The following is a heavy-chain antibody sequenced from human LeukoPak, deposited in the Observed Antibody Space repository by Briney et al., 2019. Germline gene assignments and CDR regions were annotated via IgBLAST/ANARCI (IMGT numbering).Heavy chain of an antibody. Sequence: GGSLRLSCAASGFTFSSYSMNWVRQAPGKGLEWVSSISSSSSYIYYADSVRGRFTISRDNAKNSLYLQMNSLRAEDTAVYYCARAGSRYPYYFDYWGQGTLVTVSS. D-gene: IGHD3-16*02. CDR3: ARAGSRYPYYFDY. J-gene: IGHJ4*02. CDR2: ISSSSSYI. CDR1: GFTFSSYS. V-gene: IGHV3-21*01.